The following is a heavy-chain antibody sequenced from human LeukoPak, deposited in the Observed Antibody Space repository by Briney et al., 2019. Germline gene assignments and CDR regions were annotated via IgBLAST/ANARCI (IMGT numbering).Heavy chain of an antibody. J-gene: IGHJ4*02. Sequence: SVKVSCKASGYTFTNYAMNWVRQAPGQGLEWMGGIIPIFRTAKYAQKFQGRVTITADESTTTAYMELSSLRSEDTAVYYCAREYTGYGLYYFDYWGQGTLVTVSS. V-gene: IGHV1-69*13. CDR3: AREYTGYGLYYFDY. CDR1: GYTFTNYA. D-gene: IGHD2-2*02. CDR2: IIPIFRTA.